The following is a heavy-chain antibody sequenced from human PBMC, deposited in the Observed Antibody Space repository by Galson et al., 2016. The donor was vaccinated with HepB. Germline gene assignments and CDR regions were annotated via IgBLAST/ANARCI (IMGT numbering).Heavy chain of an antibody. CDR1: GFSITTPGVG. J-gene: IGHJ4*02. CDR2: IYWDDDK. Sequence: PALVKPTQTLTLTCDLSGFSITTPGVGVGWIRQPPGKALQWLALIYWDDDKAYSPSLRTSLTITKDTSKNQVVLTMNNVNPADTGTYFSAHRRPTTLGEPPSNYFASWGQGALVTVSS. V-gene: IGHV2-5*02. D-gene: IGHD1-14*01. CDR3: AHRRPTTLGEPPSNYFAS.